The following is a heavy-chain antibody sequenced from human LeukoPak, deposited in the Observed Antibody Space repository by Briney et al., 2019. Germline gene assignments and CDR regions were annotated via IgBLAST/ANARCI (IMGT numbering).Heavy chain of an antibody. D-gene: IGHD5-24*01. V-gene: IGHV3-23*01. CDR2: MIGTGDT. CDR1: GFNFGNFA. J-gene: IGHJ5*02. Sequence: GGSLRLSCVASGFNFGNFAVTWVRQAPGKGLEWVSGMIGTGDTYYADSVKGRFTMFRDYSRTTLYLQMNNLIFGDTAIYYCAKDMRYNDGRWEFDPWGQGTLVTVSS. CDR3: AKDMRYNDGRWEFDP.